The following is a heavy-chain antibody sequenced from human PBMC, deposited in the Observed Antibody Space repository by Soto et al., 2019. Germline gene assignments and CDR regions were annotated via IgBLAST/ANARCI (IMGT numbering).Heavy chain of an antibody. J-gene: IGHJ4*02. D-gene: IGHD3-22*01. CDR3: ARGMGYYYDSSGLDY. V-gene: IGHV3-33*01. Sequence: GGSLRLSCAASGFTFSSYGMHWVRQAPGKGLEWVAVIWYDGSNKYYADSVKGRFTISRDNSKNTLYLQMNSLRAEDTAVYYCARGMGYYYDSSGLDYWGQGTLVTVSS. CDR2: IWYDGSNK. CDR1: GFTFSSYG.